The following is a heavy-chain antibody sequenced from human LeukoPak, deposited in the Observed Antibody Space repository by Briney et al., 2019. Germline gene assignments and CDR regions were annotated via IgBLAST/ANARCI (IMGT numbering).Heavy chain of an antibody. J-gene: IGHJ4*02. D-gene: IGHD2-15*01. CDR3: ARSVFVVVSGTVENPGFDY. CDR1: GGSISSSNYY. Sequence: PSETLSLTCTVSGGSISSSNYYWGWIRQPPGKGLEWVSRISSSGGSTYYAGSVKGRFTISRDNSKNTMYLQLNSLGAEDTAVYYCARSVFVVVSGTVENPGFDYWGQGILVTVSS. V-gene: IGHV3-23*01. CDR2: ISSSGGST.